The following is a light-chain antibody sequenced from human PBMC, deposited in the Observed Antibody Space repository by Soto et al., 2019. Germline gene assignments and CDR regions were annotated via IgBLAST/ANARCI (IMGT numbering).Light chain of an antibody. CDR1: QSVSSSN. V-gene: IGKV3-20*01. CDR2: GAS. Sequence: EIVLTQSPGTLSLSPGERATLSCRASQSVSSSNLACYYQKPGQPPRLLIFGASSRATGIPDRFSGSGSGTDFTLTISRVEPEDFAMYYCQQYGGSTIFTFGQGTKLEI. CDR3: QQYGGSTIFT. J-gene: IGKJ2*01.